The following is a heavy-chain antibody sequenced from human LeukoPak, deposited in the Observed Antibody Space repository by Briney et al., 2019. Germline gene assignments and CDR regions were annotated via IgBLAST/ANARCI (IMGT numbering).Heavy chain of an antibody. CDR3: ARGGDFWAFDI. V-gene: IGHV3-21*04. Sequence: PGGSLRLSCAASGFTFSSYSMNWVRQAPGKGLEWVSSISSSSSYIYYADSVKGRFTISRDNSKNTLYLQMNSLRAEDTAVYYCARGGDFWAFDIWGQGTMVTVSS. J-gene: IGHJ3*02. D-gene: IGHD2-21*02. CDR1: GFTFSSYS. CDR2: ISSSSSYI.